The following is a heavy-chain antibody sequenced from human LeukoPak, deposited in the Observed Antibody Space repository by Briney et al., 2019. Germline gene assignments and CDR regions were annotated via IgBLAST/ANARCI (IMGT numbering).Heavy chain of an antibody. Sequence: AGGSLRLSCAASGFTFSSYAMSWVRQAPRKGLEWVSAISGSGGSTYYADSVKGRFTISRDNSKNTLYLQMNSLRAEDTAVYYCAKDLRGLSTLYYYYMDVWGKGTTVTVSS. CDR1: GFTFSSYA. CDR3: AKDLRGLSTLYYYYMDV. J-gene: IGHJ6*03. CDR2: ISGSGGST. D-gene: IGHD3-16*02. V-gene: IGHV3-23*01.